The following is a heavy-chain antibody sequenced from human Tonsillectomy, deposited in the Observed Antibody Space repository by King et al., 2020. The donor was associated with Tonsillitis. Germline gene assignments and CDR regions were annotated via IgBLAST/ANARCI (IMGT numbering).Heavy chain of an antibody. D-gene: IGHD1-26*01. V-gene: IGHV3-53*04. CDR3: ASIVGVTS. Sequence: VQLVESGGGLFQPGGSLRLSCAASGFTVSSNHMSWVRQAPGKGLEWVSVIYSDRSTFYADSVKGRFTISRHNSKNTLYLQMNSLRTEDTAVYYCASIVGVTSWGQGTLVTVSS. J-gene: IGHJ5*02. CDR2: IYSDRST. CDR1: GFTVSSNH.